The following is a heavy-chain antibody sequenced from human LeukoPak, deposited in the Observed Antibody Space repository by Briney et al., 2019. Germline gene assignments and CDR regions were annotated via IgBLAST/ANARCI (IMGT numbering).Heavy chain of an antibody. CDR3: AKPGAYDSSGYYPPYYDY. Sequence: GGSLRLSCAASGFTFSSYGMHWVRQAPGKGLEWVAVISYDGSNKYYADSVKGRFTISRDNSKNTLYLQMNSLRAEDTAVYYCAKPGAYDSSGYYPPYYDYWGQGTLVTVSS. CDR2: ISYDGSNK. D-gene: IGHD3-22*01. V-gene: IGHV3-30*18. J-gene: IGHJ4*02. CDR1: GFTFSSYG.